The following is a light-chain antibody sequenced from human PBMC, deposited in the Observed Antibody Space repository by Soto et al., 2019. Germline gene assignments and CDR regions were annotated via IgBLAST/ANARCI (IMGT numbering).Light chain of an antibody. CDR3: LQDYSYPRT. CDR1: QCIRTD. J-gene: IGKJ1*01. V-gene: IGKV1-6*01. CDR2: GAS. Sequence: AVHMTQSPWSLSACLLEIVTVTCLASQCIRTDLGWYQQTPGKAPKLLISGASSLQSGVPSRFSGSGSGADFTLPTSSLQPEDSATYYCLQDYSYPRTFGQGTQVDIK.